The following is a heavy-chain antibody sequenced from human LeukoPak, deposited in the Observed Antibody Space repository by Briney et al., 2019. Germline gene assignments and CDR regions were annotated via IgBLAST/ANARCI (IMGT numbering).Heavy chain of an antibody. D-gene: IGHD5-24*01. CDR1: GGTFSSYA. CDR2: IIPIFGTA. V-gene: IGHV1-69*13. J-gene: IGHJ4*02. CDR3: ARHEMGPRDGYNPREFDY. Sequence: GASVKVSCKASGGTFSSYAISWVRQAPGQGLEWMGGIIPIFGTANYAQKFQGRVTITADESTSTAYMELSSLRSEDTAVYYCARHEMGPRDGYNPREFDYWGQGTLVTVSS.